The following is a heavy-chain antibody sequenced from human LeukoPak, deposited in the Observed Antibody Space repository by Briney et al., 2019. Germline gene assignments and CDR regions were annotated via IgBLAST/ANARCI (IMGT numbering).Heavy chain of an antibody. CDR2: ICGSVSGSGDCT. Sequence: GGSLRLSCAASGFSFGSYAMSWVRQAAGKGLEWVSEICGSVSGSGDCTHYADSVKSRFTISRDNSKKTLYLQMNSLRAEDTAVYYCAKGGRQWLGTTYYYYGMDVWGQGTTVTVSS. V-gene: IGHV3-23*01. J-gene: IGHJ6*02. D-gene: IGHD6-19*01. CDR3: AKGGRQWLGTTYYYYGMDV. CDR1: GFSFGSYA.